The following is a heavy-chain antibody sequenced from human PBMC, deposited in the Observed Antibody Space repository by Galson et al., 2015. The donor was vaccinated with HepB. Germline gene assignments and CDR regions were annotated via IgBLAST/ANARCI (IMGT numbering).Heavy chain of an antibody. CDR2: IYYSGRA. CDR1: GGSIIDYY. J-gene: IGHJ3*02. CDR3: ARDKGKAIVDI. V-gene: IGHV4-59*01. Sequence: LTCTVSGGSIIDYYWSWIRQPPGKGLDWIGYIYYSGRAYYNPSLKGRVTISVDTSKNEVSLSLTSVTAADTALYYCARDKGKAIVDIWGQGTMVTVSS. D-gene: IGHD1-26*01.